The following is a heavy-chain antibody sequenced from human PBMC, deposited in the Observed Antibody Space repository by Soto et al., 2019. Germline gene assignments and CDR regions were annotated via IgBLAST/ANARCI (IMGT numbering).Heavy chain of an antibody. J-gene: IGHJ3*02. V-gene: IGHV3-23*01. Sequence: EVQLLESGGGLVQPGGSLRLSCAASGFTFSSYAMSWVRQAPGKGLEWDSAISGSGGSTYYADSVKGRFTISRDNSKNTLYLQMNSLRAEDTAVYYCAKMGISTPYAFDIWGQGTMVTVSS. CDR1: GFTFSSYA. D-gene: IGHD1-20*01. CDR3: AKMGISTPYAFDI. CDR2: ISGSGGST.